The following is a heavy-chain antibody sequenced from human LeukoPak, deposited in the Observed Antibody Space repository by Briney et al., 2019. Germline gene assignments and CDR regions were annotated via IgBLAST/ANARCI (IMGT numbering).Heavy chain of an antibody. CDR1: GFTFSSYA. D-gene: IGHD3-10*01. CDR2: ISGSGGST. V-gene: IGHV3-23*01. CDR3: AKDVTQTGIFDY. Sequence: PGGSLRLSRAASGFTFSSYAMSWVRQAPGKGLEWVSAISGSGGSTYYADSVKGRFTISRDNSKNTLYLQMNSLRAEDTAVYYCAKDVTQTGIFDYWGQGTLVTVSS. J-gene: IGHJ4*02.